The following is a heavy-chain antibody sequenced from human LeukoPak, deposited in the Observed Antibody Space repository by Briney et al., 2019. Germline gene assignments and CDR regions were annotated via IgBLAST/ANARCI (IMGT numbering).Heavy chain of an antibody. CDR3: ARDSYGMDV. V-gene: IGHV3-30-3*01. CDR2: VSYDGSNK. J-gene: IGHJ6*02. CDR1: GVTFITYA. Sequence: GGSLRLSCAASGVTFITYAMHWVRQAPGRGLEWVAFVSYDGSNKYYADSVKGRFTISRDNSKNTLCLQTNSLRPEDTAVYYCARDSYGMDVWGQGTTVTVSS.